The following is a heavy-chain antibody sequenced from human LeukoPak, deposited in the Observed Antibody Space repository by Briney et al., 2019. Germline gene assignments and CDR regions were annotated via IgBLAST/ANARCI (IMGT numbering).Heavy chain of an antibody. Sequence: HPGGSLRLSCAASGFTFSSYAMSWVRQAPGKGLEWVSAISGSGGSTYYADSVKGRFTISRDNSKNTLYLQMNSLRAEDTAVYYCAKDPSPWIADFWSGSPGLYYFDYWGQGTLVTVSS. D-gene: IGHD3-3*01. CDR2: ISGSGGST. J-gene: IGHJ4*02. V-gene: IGHV3-23*01. CDR1: GFTFSSYA. CDR3: AKDPSPWIADFWSGSPGLYYFDY.